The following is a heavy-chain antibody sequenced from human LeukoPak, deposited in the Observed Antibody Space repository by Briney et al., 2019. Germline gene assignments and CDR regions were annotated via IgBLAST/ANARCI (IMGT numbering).Heavy chain of an antibody. D-gene: IGHD3-16*01. CDR3: SREKSGGLSANLGGLFASYYTYYYMDV. J-gene: IGHJ6*03. CDR1: GYTFTMYY. Sequence: EASVKVSCKASGYTFTMYYIHWVRQAPGQGLEWMGMINPSDGATTYAQRFQGRVTMTRDMSTTTVYMDLRSLRSEDTAVYFCSREKSGGLSANLGGLFASYYTYYYMDVWGRGTTVTVSS. V-gene: IGHV1-46*01. CDR2: INPSDGAT.